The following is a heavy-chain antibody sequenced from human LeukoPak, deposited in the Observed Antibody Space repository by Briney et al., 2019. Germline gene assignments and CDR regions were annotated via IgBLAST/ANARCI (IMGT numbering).Heavy chain of an antibody. Sequence: GGSLRLSCSASGFTFSSYEMNWVRQAPGKGLEWVSYISSSGGTIYYADSVKGRFTISRDNAKNSLYLQMNSLRAEDTAVYYCARDLSYCTITSCSYYFYGMDVWGQGTTVTVSS. CDR2: ISSSGGTI. CDR3: ARDLSYCTITSCSYYFYGMDV. J-gene: IGHJ6*02. CDR1: GFTFSSYE. V-gene: IGHV3-48*03. D-gene: IGHD2-2*01.